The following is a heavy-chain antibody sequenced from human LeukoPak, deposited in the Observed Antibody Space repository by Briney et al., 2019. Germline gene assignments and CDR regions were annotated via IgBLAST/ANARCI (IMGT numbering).Heavy chain of an antibody. CDR1: GFPFNAYW. J-gene: IGHJ4*02. CDR2: IRQDGDTK. CDR3: AKDPGYSYGYWGYFDY. V-gene: IGHV3-7*01. D-gene: IGHD5-18*01. Sequence: GGSLGLSCAASGFPFNAYWMTWVRQAPGKGLEWVANIRQDGDTKYYVDSVKGRFTISRDNAMNSLYLQMNGLRAEDTAVYYCAKDPGYSYGYWGYFDYWGQGTLVTVSS.